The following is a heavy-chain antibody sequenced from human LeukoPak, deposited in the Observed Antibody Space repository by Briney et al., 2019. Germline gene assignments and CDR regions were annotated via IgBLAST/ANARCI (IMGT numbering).Heavy chain of an antibody. CDR2: ISGSGGSA. D-gene: IGHD2-21*02. V-gene: IGHV3-23*01. Sequence: PGGSLRLSCAASGFTFSSYAMSWVRQAPGKGLEWVSAISGSGGSAYYADSVKGRFTISRDNSKNTLYLQMNSLRAEDTAVYYCARSLYCGGDCYPNDAFDIWGQGTMVTVSS. CDR3: ARSLYCGGDCYPNDAFDI. CDR1: GFTFSSYA. J-gene: IGHJ3*02.